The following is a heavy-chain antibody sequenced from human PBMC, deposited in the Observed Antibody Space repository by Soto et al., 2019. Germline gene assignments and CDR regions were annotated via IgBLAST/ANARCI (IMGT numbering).Heavy chain of an antibody. CDR3: APTLPEKCLVVFDG. CDR2: IYWDGDI. J-gene: IGHJ4*02. D-gene: IGHD6-19*01. V-gene: IGHV2-5*02. CDR1: GFSLSTSGVG. Sequence: QITLRESGPTLVAPPQTLTLTCTCSGFSLSTSGVGVGWIRQPPGKALDWLALIYWDGDISYSASLKSRLNITKDTSKNQVVLTMTNMDPVDTATSYCAPTLPEKCLVVFDGWGKGTLVTFAA.